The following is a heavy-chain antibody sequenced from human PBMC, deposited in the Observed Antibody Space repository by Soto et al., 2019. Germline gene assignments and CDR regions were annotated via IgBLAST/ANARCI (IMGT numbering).Heavy chain of an antibody. Sequence: QGQQVQSGPEVKKPGASVKVSCKASGYTFSRYGISWVRQTPGQGLEWMGWVSGYNGDTKYAQKVQGRVTMTIDTSTYTAYMEFRSLTSDDTAKYYCAKNGQPPYYYYGMDVLGQGTTVTVS. CDR2: VSGYNGDT. V-gene: IGHV1-18*01. D-gene: IGHD2-8*01. CDR3: AKNGQPPYYYYGMDV. J-gene: IGHJ6*02. CDR1: GYTFSRYG.